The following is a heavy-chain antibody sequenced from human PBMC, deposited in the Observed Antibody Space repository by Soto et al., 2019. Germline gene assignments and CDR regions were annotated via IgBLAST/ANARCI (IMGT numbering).Heavy chain of an antibody. V-gene: IGHV3-30-3*01. Sequence: QVQLVESGGGVVQPARSLRLSCAASGFTFSSYAMHWVRQAPGKGLEWVAVISYDGSNKYYADSVKGRFTISRDNSKNTLYLQMNSLRAEDTAVYYCARDGITGTTAYYYYGMDVWGQGTTVTVSS. D-gene: IGHD1-7*01. CDR3: ARDGITGTTAYYYYGMDV. CDR1: GFTFSSYA. J-gene: IGHJ6*02. CDR2: ISYDGSNK.